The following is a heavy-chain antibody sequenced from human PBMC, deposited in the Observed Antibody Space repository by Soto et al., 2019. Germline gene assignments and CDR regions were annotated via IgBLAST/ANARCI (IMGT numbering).Heavy chain of an antibody. J-gene: IGHJ4*02. CDR1: GGTFSSYA. Sequence: SVKVSCKASGGTFSSYAISWVRQAPGQGLEWMGGIIPIFGTANYAQKFQGRVTITADESTNTAYMELSSLRSEDTAVYYCATGGYSGYDWDYWGQGTLVTVSS. V-gene: IGHV1-69*13. CDR3: ATGGYSGYDWDY. CDR2: IIPIFGTA. D-gene: IGHD5-12*01.